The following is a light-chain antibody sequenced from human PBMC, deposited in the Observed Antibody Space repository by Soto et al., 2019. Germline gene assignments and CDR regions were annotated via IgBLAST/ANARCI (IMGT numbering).Light chain of an antibody. Sequence: QSVLTQPASVSGSPGQSIAIYCTGTSSDVGGYNYVSWYQQHPGKAPKLMIYDVSNRPSGVSNRFSGSKSGNTASLTISGLQAEDEADYYCCSYTTSSTYVFGSGTKLTVL. V-gene: IGLV2-14*03. J-gene: IGLJ1*01. CDR2: DVS. CDR1: SSDVGGYNY. CDR3: CSYTTSSTYV.